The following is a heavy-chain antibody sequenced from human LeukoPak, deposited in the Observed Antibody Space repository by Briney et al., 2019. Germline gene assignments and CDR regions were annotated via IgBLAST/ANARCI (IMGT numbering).Heavy chain of an antibody. Sequence: PGGSLRLSCAASGFTFSSYNMNWVRQAPGEGLEWVSHISSGSSTIYYADSVKGRFTVSRDNAKNTLYLQMNSLRPEDTAVYYCAKGSYYCSNNCPQYYYYMDVWGKGTTIIVSS. CDR2: ISSGSSTI. V-gene: IGHV3-48*01. J-gene: IGHJ6*03. CDR1: GFTFSSYN. D-gene: IGHD2-2*01. CDR3: AKGSYYCSNNCPQYYYYMDV.